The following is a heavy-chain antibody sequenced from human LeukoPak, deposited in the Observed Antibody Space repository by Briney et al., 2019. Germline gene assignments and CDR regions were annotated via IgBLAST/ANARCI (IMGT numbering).Heavy chain of an antibody. D-gene: IGHD2-15*01. CDR1: GFTYTSYS. V-gene: IGHV3-48*04. CDR2: ISGSSIAI. J-gene: IGHJ4*02. CDR3: ARPGFDY. Sequence: GGSLRLSCAASGFTYTSYSMNWVRQAPGKGLEWVSYISGSSIAIHYADSVKGRFTISRDNAKNSLYLQMNSLRTEDTAVYYCARPGFDYWGQGTLVTVSS.